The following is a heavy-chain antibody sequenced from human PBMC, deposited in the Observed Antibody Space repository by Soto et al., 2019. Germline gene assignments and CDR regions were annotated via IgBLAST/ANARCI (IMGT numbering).Heavy chain of an antibody. V-gene: IGHV1-69*13. CDR2: IIPIFGTA. J-gene: IGHJ6*02. CDR1: GGTFSSYA. Sequence: ASVKVSCKASGGTFSSYAISWVRQAPGQGLEWMGGIIPIFGTANYAQKFQGRVTITADESTSTAYMELSSLRSEDTAVYYCASSQKYVGASLGHYYGTDVWGQGTTVTVSS. D-gene: IGHD1-26*01. CDR3: ASSQKYVGASLGHYYGTDV.